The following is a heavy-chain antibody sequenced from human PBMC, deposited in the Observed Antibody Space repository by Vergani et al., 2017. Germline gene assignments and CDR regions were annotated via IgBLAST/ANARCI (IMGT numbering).Heavy chain of an antibody. V-gene: IGHV4-61*02. CDR3: AREGNYYDSTGFGPGGSFD. Sequence: QAQLQESGPRLVKPSQTLSLTCSFSGGSLDIHSQTWGWIPQPAGEGLEWIGLIDVKGNSNFSPSLESRVTMSAAASRGRFSLNLRSVTTSDTAVYYCAREGNYYDSTGFGPGGSFDWGPGTLVTVSS. CDR1: GGSLDIHSQT. J-gene: IGHJ4*02. CDR2: IDVKGNS. D-gene: IGHD3-22*01.